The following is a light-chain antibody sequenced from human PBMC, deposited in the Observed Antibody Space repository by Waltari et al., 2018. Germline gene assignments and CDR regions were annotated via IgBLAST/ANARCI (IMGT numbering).Light chain of an antibody. CDR3: QVWDSSAVV. Sequence: SYALTQPLSVSVALGQTARIPCGENNIGSKNLHWYKQKPGQAPVLVIYRDSKRPSAIPERFSGSNSGNTATLTISRAQAGDEADYYCQVWDSSAVVFGGGTNLIVL. CDR1: NIGSKN. J-gene: IGLJ2*01. V-gene: IGLV3-9*01. CDR2: RDS.